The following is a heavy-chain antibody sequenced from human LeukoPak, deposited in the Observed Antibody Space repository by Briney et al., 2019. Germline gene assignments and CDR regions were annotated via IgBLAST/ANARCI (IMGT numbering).Heavy chain of an antibody. J-gene: IGHJ4*02. CDR2: INPNSGGT. CDR3: ARADSSGYYNDY. CDR1: GYTFTGYY. Sequence: ASVKVSFKASGYTFTGYYMHWVRQAPGQGLEWMGWINPNSGGTNYAQKFQGRVTMTRNTSISTAYMELSRLRSDDTAVYYCARADSSGYYNDYWGQGTLVTVSS. V-gene: IGHV1-2*02. D-gene: IGHD3-22*01.